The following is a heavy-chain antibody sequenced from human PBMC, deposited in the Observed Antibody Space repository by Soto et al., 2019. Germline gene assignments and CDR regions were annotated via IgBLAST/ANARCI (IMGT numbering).Heavy chain of an antibody. D-gene: IGHD6-6*01. CDR2: IYYSGST. J-gene: IGHJ5*02. Sequence: QVQLQESSPGLVKPSQTLSLTCTVSGGSISSGGYYWSWIRQHPGKGLEWIGYIYYSGSTYYNPSLKSRVTISVDRSKNQCSLKLSSVTAADTAVYYCARGGSIAASFDPWGQGTLVTVSS. CDR3: ARGGSIAASFDP. V-gene: IGHV4-31*03. CDR1: GGSISSGGYY.